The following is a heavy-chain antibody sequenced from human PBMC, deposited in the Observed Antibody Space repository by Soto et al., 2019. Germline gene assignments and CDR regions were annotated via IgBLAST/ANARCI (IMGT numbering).Heavy chain of an antibody. CDR1: GFTFGYYW. J-gene: IGHJ3*01. V-gene: IGHV3-7*03. D-gene: IGHD5-12*01. CDR3: VREGRGSFDF. Sequence: PGGSLRLSCAASGFTFGYYWTSWVRQAPGKGLEWLATIKWDASEKKYVDSVKGRFTMSRDNSKNTLSLQMSSLTADDTAIYYCVREGRGSFDFWGRGTMFT. CDR2: IKWDASEK.